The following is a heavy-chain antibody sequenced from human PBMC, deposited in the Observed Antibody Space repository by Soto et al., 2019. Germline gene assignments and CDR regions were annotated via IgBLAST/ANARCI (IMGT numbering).Heavy chain of an antibody. CDR1: GFTFSSYW. D-gene: IGHD3-3*01. Sequence: EVQLVESGGGLVQPGGSLRLSCAASGFTFSSYWMHWVRQAPGKGLVWVSRINSDGSSTSYADSVKGRFTISRDNXKXTXXLQMNSLRAEDTAVYYCARSYDFWSGYTNPYGMDVWGQGTTVTVSS. CDR3: ARSYDFWSGYTNPYGMDV. V-gene: IGHV3-74*01. CDR2: INSDGSST. J-gene: IGHJ6*02.